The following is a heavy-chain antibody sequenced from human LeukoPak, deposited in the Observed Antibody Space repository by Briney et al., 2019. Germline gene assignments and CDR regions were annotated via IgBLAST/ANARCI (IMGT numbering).Heavy chain of an antibody. D-gene: IGHD1-26*01. CDR2: IRSKADSYAT. Sequence: GGSLRLSCAASGFTFSDSGMHWVRQASGKGLEWVGHIRSKADSYATVYAASVKGRFTITRDDSENTAYLQMNSLKTKDTAVYYCATFPSGSYSAYWGQGTLVTVSS. CDR3: ATFPSGSYSAY. V-gene: IGHV3-73*01. CDR1: GFTFSDSG. J-gene: IGHJ4*02.